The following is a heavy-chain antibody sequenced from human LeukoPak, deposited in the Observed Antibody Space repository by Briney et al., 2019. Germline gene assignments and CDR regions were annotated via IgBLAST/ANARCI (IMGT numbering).Heavy chain of an antibody. CDR2: ISSSGSTI. J-gene: IGHJ4*02. CDR3: ARVQGDSSGYYDY. V-gene: IGHV3-48*03. CDR1: GFTFSSYE. Sequence: GGSLRLPCAASGFTFSSYEMNWVRQAPGKGLEWVSYISSSGSTIYYADSVKGRFTISRDNAKNSLYLQMNSLRAEDTAVYYCARVQGDSSGYYDYWGQGTLVTVSS. D-gene: IGHD3-22*01.